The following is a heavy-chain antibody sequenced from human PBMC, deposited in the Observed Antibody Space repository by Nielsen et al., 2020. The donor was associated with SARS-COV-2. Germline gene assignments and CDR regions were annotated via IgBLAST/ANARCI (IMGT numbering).Heavy chain of an antibody. CDR1: GFTFSSHA. D-gene: IGHD2-2*01. V-gene: IGHV3-23*01. CDR2: ISGSGGST. Sequence: GESLKISCAASGFTFSSHAMSWVRQAPGKGLEWVSAISGSGGSTYYADSVKGRFTISRDNSKNTLYLQMNSLRAEDTAVYYCAKNGGGSSSYWGQGTLVTVSS. J-gene: IGHJ4*02. CDR3: AKNGGGSSSY.